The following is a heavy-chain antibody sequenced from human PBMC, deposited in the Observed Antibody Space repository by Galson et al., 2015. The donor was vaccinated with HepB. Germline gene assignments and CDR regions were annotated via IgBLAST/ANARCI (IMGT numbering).Heavy chain of an antibody. J-gene: IGHJ4*02. D-gene: IGHD2-21*01. CDR3: ARGLISHIVVAIAIQMDYFDY. Sequence: SLRLSCAASGFTFSSYAMHWVRQAPGKGLEWVAVISYDGSNKYYADSVKGRFTISRDNSKNTLYLQMNSLRAEDTAVYYCARGLISHIVVAIAIQMDYFDYWGQGTLVTVSS. V-gene: IGHV3-30-3*01. CDR2: ISYDGSNK. CDR1: GFTFSSYA.